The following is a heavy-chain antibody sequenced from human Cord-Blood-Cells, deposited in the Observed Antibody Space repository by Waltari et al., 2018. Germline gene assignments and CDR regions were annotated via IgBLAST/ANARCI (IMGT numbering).Heavy chain of an antibody. J-gene: IGHJ4*02. Sequence: QVQLQQWGAGLLKPSETLSLTCAVYGGSSSGYYWSWIRQPPGKGLEWIGEINHSGSTNYNPSLKSRVTISVDTSKNQFSLKLSSVTAADTAVYYCARGPSSSFDYWGQGTLVTVSS. V-gene: IGHV4-34*01. CDR2: INHSGST. D-gene: IGHD6-13*01. CDR1: GGSSSGYY. CDR3: ARGPSSSFDY.